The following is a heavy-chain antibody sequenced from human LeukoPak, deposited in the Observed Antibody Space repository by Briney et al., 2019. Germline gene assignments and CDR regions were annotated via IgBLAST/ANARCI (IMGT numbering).Heavy chain of an antibody. Sequence: SETLSLTCTVSGGSISGYYWNWVRQPPGKGLEWIGYIYYSGSTNYNPSLKSRVTMSVSTSKNQFSLNLRSVTAADTAVYYCARSVVTLYWYFDLWGRGTLVTVSS. CDR3: ARSVVTLYWYFDL. CDR1: GGSISGYY. V-gene: IGHV4-59*01. CDR2: IYYSGST. D-gene: IGHD4-23*01. J-gene: IGHJ2*01.